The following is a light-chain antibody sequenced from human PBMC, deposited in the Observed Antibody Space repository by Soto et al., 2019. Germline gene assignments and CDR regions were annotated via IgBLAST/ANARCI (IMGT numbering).Light chain of an antibody. Sequence: EIVMTQSRATLSVSPGERATLSCRASQSVSSNLAWYQQKPGQAPRLLIYGASTRATSIPARFSGSGSGTEFTLTTSSLQSEDVAVYYCQQYNNCPPVTFGQGTRLEIK. V-gene: IGKV3-15*01. CDR2: GAS. CDR3: QQYNNCPPVT. J-gene: IGKJ5*01. CDR1: QSVSSN.